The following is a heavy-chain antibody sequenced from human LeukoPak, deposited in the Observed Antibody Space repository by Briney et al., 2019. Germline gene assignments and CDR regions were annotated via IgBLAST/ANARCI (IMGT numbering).Heavy chain of an antibody. CDR2: IIPIFGTA. CDR1: GGTFSSYA. D-gene: IGHD5-12*01. J-gene: IGHJ4*02. Sequence: SVKLACKASGGTFSSYAISWERQAPEQGLEWMGRIIPIFGTANYAQKFQGRVTITTDESTSTAYMELSSLRSEDTAVYYCASDTLATISFDYWGQGTLVTVSS. V-gene: IGHV1-69*05. CDR3: ASDTLATISFDY.